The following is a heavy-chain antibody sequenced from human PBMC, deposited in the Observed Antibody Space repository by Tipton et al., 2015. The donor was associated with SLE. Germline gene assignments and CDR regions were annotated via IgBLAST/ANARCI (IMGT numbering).Heavy chain of an antibody. CDR2: IYYSGST. J-gene: IGHJ3*02. CDR3: ARDYGDFDAFDI. CDR1: GGSVSGHY. Sequence: TLSLTCAVYGGSVSGHYWSWIRQPPGKGLEWIGYIYYSGSTNYNPSLKSRVTISVDTSKNQFSLKLSSVTAADTAVYYCARDYGDFDAFDIWGQGTMVTVSS. D-gene: IGHD4-17*01. V-gene: IGHV4-59*02.